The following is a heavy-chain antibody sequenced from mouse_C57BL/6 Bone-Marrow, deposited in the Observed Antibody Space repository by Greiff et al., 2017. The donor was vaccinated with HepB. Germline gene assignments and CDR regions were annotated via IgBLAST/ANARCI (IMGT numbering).Heavy chain of an antibody. CDR3: ARHYYGSFYYAMDY. CDR1: GFSLTSYG. CDR2: IWGVGST. J-gene: IGHJ4*01. V-gene: IGHV2-6*01. Sequence: VKLMESGPGLVAPSQSLSITCTVSGFSLTSYGVDWVRQSPGKGLEWLGVIWGVGSTNYNSALKSRLSISKDNSKSQVFLKMNSLQTDDTAMYYCARHYYGSFYYAMDYWGQGTSVTVSS. D-gene: IGHD1-1*01.